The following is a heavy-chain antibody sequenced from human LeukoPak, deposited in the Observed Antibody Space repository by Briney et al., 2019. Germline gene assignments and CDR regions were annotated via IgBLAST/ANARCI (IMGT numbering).Heavy chain of an antibody. CDR2: IYHSGST. Sequence: SSETLSLTCAVSGGSISSGGYSWSWIRQPPGKGLEWIGYIYHSGSTYYNPSLKSRVTMSVDRSKNQFSLKLSSVTAADTAVYYCARVPMVRGVMQSYYFDYWGQGTLVTVSS. CDR3: ARVPMVRGVMQSYYFDY. D-gene: IGHD3-10*01. J-gene: IGHJ4*02. CDR1: GGSISSGGYS. V-gene: IGHV4-30-2*01.